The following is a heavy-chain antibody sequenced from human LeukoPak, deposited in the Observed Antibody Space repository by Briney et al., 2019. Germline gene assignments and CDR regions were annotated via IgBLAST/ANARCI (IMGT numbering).Heavy chain of an antibody. J-gene: IGHJ4*02. Sequence: GASVKVSCKASGYTFTSYGISWVRQAPGQGLEWMGWISAYNGNTNYAQKFQGRVTMTRDTSISTAYMELSRLRSDDTAVYYCARGGSRGYDMDYWGQGTLVTVSS. CDR3: ARGGSRGYDMDY. V-gene: IGHV1-18*01. CDR2: ISAYNGNT. CDR1: GYTFTSYG. D-gene: IGHD5-12*01.